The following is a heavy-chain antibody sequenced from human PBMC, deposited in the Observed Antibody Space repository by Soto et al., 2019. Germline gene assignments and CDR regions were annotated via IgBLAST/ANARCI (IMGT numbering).Heavy chain of an antibody. CDR2: VSGIGTSK. V-gene: IGHV3-23*01. D-gene: IGHD3-9*01. Sequence: LXLXCAASGIPIISXAMTWVGQAPGNELEWVSGVSGIGTSKYYADSVKGRFTISRDNSKNTVYLQMNSLRDNDTSVYFCAKANNYDILTVNYGLDVRGQGTTGTISS. CDR3: AKANNYDILTVNYGLDV. CDR1: GIPIISXA. J-gene: IGHJ6*02.